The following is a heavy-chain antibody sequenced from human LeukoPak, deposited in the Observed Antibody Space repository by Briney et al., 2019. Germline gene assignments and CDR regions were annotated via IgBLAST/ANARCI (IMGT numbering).Heavy chain of an antibody. CDR1: GGSISSYY. V-gene: IGHV4-59*12. D-gene: IGHD3-10*01. Sequence: PSETLSLTCSVSGGSISSYYWTWIRQPPGKGLEWIGYISYTRTTNYNPSLKSRVTISVDTSKNQFSLKLSSVTAADTAVYYCARGGSGSFLDYWGQGTLVTVSS. J-gene: IGHJ4*02. CDR2: ISYTRTT. CDR3: ARGGSGSFLDY.